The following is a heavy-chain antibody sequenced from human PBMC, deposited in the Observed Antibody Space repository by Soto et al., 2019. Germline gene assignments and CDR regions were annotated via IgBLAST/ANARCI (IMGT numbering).Heavy chain of an antibody. CDR3: ARDRSTRPGWFDP. Sequence: SETLSLTCTVSGGSVSSGSYYWSWIRQPPGKGLEWIGSIYHSGSTTYNPSLRSRVSISLDTSKNHFSLRLRSVSAADTAVYYCARDRSTRPGWFDPWGQGTLVTVSS. V-gene: IGHV4-61*03. CDR2: IYHSGST. D-gene: IGHD2-2*01. J-gene: IGHJ5*02. CDR1: GGSVSSGSYY.